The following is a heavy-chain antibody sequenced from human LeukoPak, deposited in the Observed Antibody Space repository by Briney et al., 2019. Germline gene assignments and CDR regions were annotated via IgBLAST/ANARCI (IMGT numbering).Heavy chain of an antibody. Sequence: GGSLRLSCAASGFTFGNYGMHWVRQAPGKGLEWVAVIWDDGSNKYYADSVKGRFTISRDNSKNTLYLQMNSLRAEDTAVYYCARAEVPAAIKSGALDIWGQGTMVTVSS. CDR2: IWDDGSNK. D-gene: IGHD2-2*01. CDR1: GFTFGNYG. V-gene: IGHV3-33*01. CDR3: ARAEVPAAIKSGALDI. J-gene: IGHJ3*02.